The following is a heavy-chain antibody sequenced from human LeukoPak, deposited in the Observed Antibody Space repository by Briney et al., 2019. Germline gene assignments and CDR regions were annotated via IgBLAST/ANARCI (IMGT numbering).Heavy chain of an antibody. CDR1: GFTFSSYA. CDR2: IGGSGDIT. CDR3: AKAHQGIVVVITTPFDY. V-gene: IGHV3-23*01. Sequence: GGSLRLSCAASGFTFSSYAMTWVRQAPGKGLEWVSAIGGSGDITYYADSVKGRFTISRDNSKNTLYLRMNSLRAEDTAVYYCAKAHQGIVVVITTPFDYWGQGTLVTVSS. D-gene: IGHD3-22*01. J-gene: IGHJ4*02.